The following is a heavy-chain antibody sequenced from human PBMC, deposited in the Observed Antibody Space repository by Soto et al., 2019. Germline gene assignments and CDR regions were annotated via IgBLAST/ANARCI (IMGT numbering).Heavy chain of an antibody. CDR1: GYTFTSYY. Sequence: ASVKVSCKASGYTFTSYYMHWVRQAPGQGLEWMGIINPSCGSTSYAQKFQGRVTMARDTSTSTVYMELSSLRSEDTAVYYCARAPGYGDYAGAYDYWGEGTLVTISS. J-gene: IGHJ4*02. CDR3: ARAPGYGDYAGAYDY. D-gene: IGHD4-17*01. V-gene: IGHV1-46*01. CDR2: INPSCGST.